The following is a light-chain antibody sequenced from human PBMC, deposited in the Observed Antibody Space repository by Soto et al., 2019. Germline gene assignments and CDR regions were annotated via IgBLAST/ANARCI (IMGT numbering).Light chain of an antibody. J-gene: IGKJ1*01. V-gene: IGKV1-5*03. Sequence: DIHMTHSPSTLXXSXXXXVXXXCRASQTISSWLAWYQQKPGKAPKLLIYKASTLKSGVPSRFSGSGSGTEFTLTISSLQPDDFATYYCQHYNSYSEAFGQGTKVDIK. CDR3: QHYNSYSEA. CDR1: QTISSW. CDR2: KAS.